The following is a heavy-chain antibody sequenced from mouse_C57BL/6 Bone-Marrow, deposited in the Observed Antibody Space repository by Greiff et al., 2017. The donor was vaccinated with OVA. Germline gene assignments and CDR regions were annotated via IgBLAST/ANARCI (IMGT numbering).Heavy chain of an antibody. CDR1: GYTFTGYW. V-gene: IGHV1-9*01. D-gene: IGHD2-4*01. CDR3: AREDYGGDYAMYY. Sequence: QVQLQQSGAELMKPGASVKLSCKATGYTFTGYWIEWVKQRPGHGLEWIGEILPGSGSTNYNEKLKGKATFTADTSSNTAYSQLSSRTTTDASIYYCAREDYGGDYAMYYWGQGTAVTVSS. CDR2: ILPGSGST. J-gene: IGHJ4*01.